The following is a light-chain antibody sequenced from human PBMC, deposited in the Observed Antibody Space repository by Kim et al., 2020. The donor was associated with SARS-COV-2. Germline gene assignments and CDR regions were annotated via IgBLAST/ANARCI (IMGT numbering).Light chain of an antibody. CDR3: QVWDSSSDLLV. CDR2: YDS. Sequence: APGKTARITCGGNNMGSKSVHWYQQKPGQAPVLVIYYDSDRPSGIPERFSGSNSGNTATLTISRVEAGDEADYYCQVWDSSSDLLVFGGGTKLTVL. V-gene: IGLV3-21*04. J-gene: IGLJ2*01. CDR1: NMGSKS.